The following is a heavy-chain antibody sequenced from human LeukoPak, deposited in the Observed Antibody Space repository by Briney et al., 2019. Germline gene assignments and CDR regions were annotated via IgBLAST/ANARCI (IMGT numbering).Heavy chain of an antibody. J-gene: IGHJ6*02. CDR1: GFIFSDNY. Sequence: GGSLRLSCAASGFIFSDNYMSWVRQAPGKGLEWVSVIYTGGGTYYADSVRGRFTISRDNSKNTLYLQMNSLRAEDTAVYYCARAPGGDYYYYYGMDVWGQGTTVTVSS. D-gene: IGHD3-16*01. CDR3: ARAPGGDYYYYYGMDV. V-gene: IGHV3-53*01. CDR2: IYTGGGT.